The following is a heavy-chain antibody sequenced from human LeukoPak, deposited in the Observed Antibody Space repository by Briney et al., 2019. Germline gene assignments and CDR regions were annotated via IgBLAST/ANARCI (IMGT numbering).Heavy chain of an antibody. Sequence: GASVKVSCKASGYTFTGYYMHWVRQAPGQGLEWMGWINPNSGGTNYAQKFQGRVTMTRDTSISTAYMELSRLRSDDTAVYYCARTAHPAAGNMKGYNWFDPWGQGTLVTVSS. CDR2: INPNSGGT. J-gene: IGHJ5*02. V-gene: IGHV1-2*02. CDR1: GYTFTGYY. CDR3: ARTAHPAAGNMKGYNWFDP. D-gene: IGHD2-2*01.